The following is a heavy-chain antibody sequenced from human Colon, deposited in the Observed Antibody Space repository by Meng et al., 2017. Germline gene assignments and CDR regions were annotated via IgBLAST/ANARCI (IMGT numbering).Heavy chain of an antibody. D-gene: IGHD1-26*01. Sequence: EVQLLESGGGLVQTGGSLRLSCAASGFTFTSYDISWVRQAPGKGLEWVSGISSTGGSTYYADSVKGRFTISRDNSKSTLYLQMNSLRAEDTALYYCAKVGWEDYWGQGTLVTVSS. CDR1: GFTFTSYD. V-gene: IGHV3-23*01. J-gene: IGHJ4*02. CDR3: AKVGWEDY. CDR2: ISSTGGST.